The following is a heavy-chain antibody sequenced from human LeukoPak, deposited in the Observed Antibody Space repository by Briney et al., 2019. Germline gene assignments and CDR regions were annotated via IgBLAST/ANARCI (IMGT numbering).Heavy chain of an antibody. Sequence: GGSLRLSCAASGFTFSSYGMHWVRQAPGKGLEWVAVIWYDGSNKYYADSVKGRFTISRGNSKNTLYLQMNSLRAEDTAVYYCARDLLAGQFDYWGQGTLVTVSS. D-gene: IGHD3-9*01. CDR3: ARDLLAGQFDY. CDR1: GFTFSSYG. V-gene: IGHV3-33*01. CDR2: IWYDGSNK. J-gene: IGHJ4*02.